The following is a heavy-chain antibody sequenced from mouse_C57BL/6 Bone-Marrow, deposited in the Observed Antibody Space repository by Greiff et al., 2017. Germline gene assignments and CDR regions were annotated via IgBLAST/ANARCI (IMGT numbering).Heavy chain of an antibody. CDR1: GFNIKDDY. CDR2: ILPESGVT. Sequence: EVQLPESGAELVRPGASVKLSCTATGFNIKDDYIDWVKQRPEHGLEWIGSILPESGVTEYASKFQGKATITADTSSNTAYLQLSSRTSEDKDVYFCKITTGAYWGQGTLVTVSA. J-gene: IGHJ3*01. D-gene: IGHD1-1*01. CDR3: KITTGAY. V-gene: IGHV14-4*01.